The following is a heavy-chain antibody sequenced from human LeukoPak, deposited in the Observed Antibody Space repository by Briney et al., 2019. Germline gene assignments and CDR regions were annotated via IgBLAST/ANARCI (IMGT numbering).Heavy chain of an antibody. D-gene: IGHD6-6*01. J-gene: IGHJ6*04. CDR3: ARGSSRMDV. CDR2: ISTYNGNT. V-gene: IGHV1-18*01. CDR1: GYTFNTYG. Sequence: ASVKVSCKPSGYTFNTYGLSWVRQAPGQGLEWMGWISTYNGNTNYAQKLQGRVTMTTDTSTSTAYMELRSRRSDDTAVDYCARGSSRMDVWGNGTTLTVSS.